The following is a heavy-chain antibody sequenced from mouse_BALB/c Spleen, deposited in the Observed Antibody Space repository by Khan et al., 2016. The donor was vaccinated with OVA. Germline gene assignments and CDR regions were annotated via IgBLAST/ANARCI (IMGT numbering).Heavy chain of an antibody. Sequence: QVQLQQSGPELKKPGETVKISCKASGYIFTNYGMTWVKQAPGKGLKWMGWINTYTGEPTYADDFKGRFAFSLETSANTAYLQINNLKNEDTATYFCARTLYGSGYDYAMDYWGQGTSVTVSS. CDR2: INTYTGEP. CDR3: ARTLYGSGYDYAMDY. CDR1: GYIFTNYG. D-gene: IGHD1-1*01. J-gene: IGHJ4*01. V-gene: IGHV9-3-1*01.